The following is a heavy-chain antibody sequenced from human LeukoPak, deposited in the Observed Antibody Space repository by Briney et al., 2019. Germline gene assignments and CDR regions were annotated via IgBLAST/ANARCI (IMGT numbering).Heavy chain of an antibody. V-gene: IGHV3-48*03. Sequence: GGSLRLSCAASEFTFSSYEMNWVRQAPGKGLEWVSYISSTSGSTIYYADSVKGRFTISRDNAKNSLYLQMNSLRAEDTAVYYCARRYCSSTSCLLDYWGQGTLVTVSS. CDR3: ARRYCSSTSCLLDY. CDR1: EFTFSSYE. J-gene: IGHJ4*02. D-gene: IGHD2-2*01. CDR2: ISSTSGSTI.